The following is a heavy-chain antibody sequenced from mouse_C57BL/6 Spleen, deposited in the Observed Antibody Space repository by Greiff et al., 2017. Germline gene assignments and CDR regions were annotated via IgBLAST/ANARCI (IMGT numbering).Heavy chain of an antibody. CDR2: INPNNGGT. CDR1: GYTFTDYN. J-gene: IGHJ2*01. Sequence: LVKPGASVKIPCKASGYTFTDYNMDWVKQSHGKSLEWIGAINPNNGGTIYNQKFKGKATLTVDKSSSTAYMELRSLTSEDTAVYYCARGGRLDYWGQGTTLTVSS. V-gene: IGHV1-18*01. CDR3: ARGGRLDY. D-gene: IGHD1-2*01.